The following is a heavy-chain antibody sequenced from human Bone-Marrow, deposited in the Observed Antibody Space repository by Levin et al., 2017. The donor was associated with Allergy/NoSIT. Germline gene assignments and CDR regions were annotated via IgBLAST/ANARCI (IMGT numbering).Heavy chain of an antibody. D-gene: IGHD1-26*01. V-gene: IGHV3-11*01. CDR3: AREVSWVDY. J-gene: IGHJ4*02. CDR2: ISSSGSDI. Sequence: GGSLRPSCAASGFSINGRYMSWIRQTPGKGLEWVSYISSSGSDIKYADSVKGRFTISRDNAKNSLYLQMDSLRVEDTAMYYCAREVSWVDYWGQGTLVTVSS. CDR1: GFSINGRY.